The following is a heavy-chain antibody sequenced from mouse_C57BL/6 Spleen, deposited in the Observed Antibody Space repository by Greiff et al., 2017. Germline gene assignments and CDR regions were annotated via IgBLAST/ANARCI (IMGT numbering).Heavy chain of an antibody. CDR3: ARCDSLYYYAMDY. CDR1: GYSFTSYY. J-gene: IGHJ4*01. D-gene: IGHD2-4*01. Sequence: VQLQQSGPELVKPGASVKISCKASGYSFTSYYIHWVKQRPGQGLEWIGWIYPGSGNTKYNEKFKGKATLTADTSSSTAYMQLSSLTSEDSAVYYCARCDSLYYYAMDYWGQGTSVTVSS. V-gene: IGHV1-66*01. CDR2: IYPGSGNT.